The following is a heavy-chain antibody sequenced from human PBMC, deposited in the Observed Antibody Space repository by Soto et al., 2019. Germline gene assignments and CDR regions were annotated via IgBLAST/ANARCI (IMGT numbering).Heavy chain of an antibody. Sequence: PGGSLRLSCAASGFTFSSYAMHWVRQAPGKGLEWVAVISYDGSNKYYADSVKGRFTISRDNSKNTLYLQMNSLRAEDTAVYYCARERYYYGSGDYWGQGTLVTVSS. CDR3: ARERYYYGSGDY. D-gene: IGHD3-10*01. V-gene: IGHV3-30-3*01. J-gene: IGHJ4*02. CDR2: ISYDGSNK. CDR1: GFTFSSYA.